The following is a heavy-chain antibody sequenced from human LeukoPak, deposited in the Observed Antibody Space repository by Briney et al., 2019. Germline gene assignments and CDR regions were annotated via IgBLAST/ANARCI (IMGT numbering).Heavy chain of an antibody. V-gene: IGHV1-69*01. CDR3: ARDLDCSSTSCRHSNYYYYGMDV. D-gene: IGHD2-2*01. J-gene: IGHJ6*02. Sequence: ASVKVSCKASGGTFSSYAISWVRQAPGQGLEWMGGIIPIFGTANYAQKFQGRVTITADESTSTAYMELSSLRSEDTAVYYCARDLDCSSTSCRHSNYYYYGMDVWGQGTTVTASS. CDR1: GGTFSSYA. CDR2: IIPIFGTA.